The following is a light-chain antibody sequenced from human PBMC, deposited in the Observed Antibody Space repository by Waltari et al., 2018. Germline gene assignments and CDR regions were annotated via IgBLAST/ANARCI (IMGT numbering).Light chain of an antibody. CDR1: SSDVGDYKY. CDR2: EVS. J-gene: IGLJ2*01. CDR3: SSNAGSNNLDVL. Sequence: QSALTQPPSASGSPGQSVTISCTGTSSDVGDYKYVSWYQQHPGKAPKVMIYEVSKRPSGVPDRFSGSKSGNTASLTISGLQAEDEAEYYCSSNAGSNNLDVLFGGGTKLTVL. V-gene: IGLV2-8*01.